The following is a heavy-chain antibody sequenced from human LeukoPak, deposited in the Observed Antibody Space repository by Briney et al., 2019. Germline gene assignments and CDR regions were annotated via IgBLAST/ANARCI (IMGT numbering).Heavy chain of an antibody. D-gene: IGHD3-9*01. Sequence: PGGTLRLSCAASGFTFDDYAMLWVRQAPGKGREWVSLISGDVGSTYYADSLKGRLTISSANSKNSLYLQMNSLRTEDTPLYYCAKELRYFDWLLANYFDYWGQGTLVTVSS. J-gene: IGHJ4*02. CDR1: GFTFDDYA. V-gene: IGHV3-43*02. CDR2: ISGDVGST. CDR3: AKELRYFDWLLANYFDY.